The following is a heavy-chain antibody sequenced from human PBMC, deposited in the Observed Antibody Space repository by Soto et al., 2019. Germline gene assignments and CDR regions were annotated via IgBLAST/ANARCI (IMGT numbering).Heavy chain of an antibody. J-gene: IGHJ5*02. CDR2: TYYRSKWYN. CDR3: ARDQSGIGWYVDWFDP. Sequence: SQTLSLTCAISGDSVSSNSAAWNWIRQSPSRGLEWLGRTYYRSKWYNDYAVSVKSRITINPDTSKNQFSLQLNSVTPEDTSIYYCARDQSGIGWYVDWFDPWGQGTLVTVSS. V-gene: IGHV6-1*01. D-gene: IGHD6-19*01. CDR1: GDSVSSNSAA.